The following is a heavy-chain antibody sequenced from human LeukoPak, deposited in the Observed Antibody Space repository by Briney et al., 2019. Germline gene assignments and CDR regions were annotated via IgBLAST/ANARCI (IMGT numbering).Heavy chain of an antibody. Sequence: SETLSLTCAVYGGSFSGYYWSWIRQPPGKGLEWIGEINHSGSTNYNPSLKSRVAISVDTSKNQFSLKLSSVTAADTAVYYCARGGYYGSGNDFRFDPWGQGTLVTVSS. D-gene: IGHD3-10*01. CDR2: INHSGST. CDR1: GGSFSGYY. V-gene: IGHV4-34*01. CDR3: ARGGYYGSGNDFRFDP. J-gene: IGHJ5*02.